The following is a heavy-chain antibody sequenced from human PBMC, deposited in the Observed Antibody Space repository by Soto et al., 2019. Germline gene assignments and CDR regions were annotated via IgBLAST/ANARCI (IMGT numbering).Heavy chain of an antibody. CDR2: INPNSGGT. V-gene: IGHV1-2*04. Sequence: QVQLVQSGAEVKKPGASVKVSCKASGYTFTGYYMHWVRQAPGQGLEWMGWINPNSGGTNYAQKFQRWVTMTRDTSISTAYMELSRLRSDDTAVYYCARGNPVYGSSSRLNWFDPWGQGTLVTVSS. CDR1: GYTFTGYY. J-gene: IGHJ5*02. D-gene: IGHD6-6*01. CDR3: ARGNPVYGSSSRLNWFDP.